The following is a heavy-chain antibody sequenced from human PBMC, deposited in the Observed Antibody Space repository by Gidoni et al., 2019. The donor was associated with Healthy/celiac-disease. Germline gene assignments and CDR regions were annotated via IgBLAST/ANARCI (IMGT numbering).Heavy chain of an antibody. CDR2: IIPIFGTA. D-gene: IGHD1-26*01. CDR3: ARARTIVGATVRSFDNWFDP. CDR1: GGTFSSYA. J-gene: IGHJ5*02. V-gene: IGHV1-69*06. Sequence: QVQLVQSGAEVKKPGSSVKVSCKASGGTFSSYAISWVRQAPGQGLEWMGGIIPIFGTANYEQKFQGRVTITADKSTSTAYMELSSLRSEDTAVYYCARARTIVGATVRSFDNWFDPWGQGTLVTVSS.